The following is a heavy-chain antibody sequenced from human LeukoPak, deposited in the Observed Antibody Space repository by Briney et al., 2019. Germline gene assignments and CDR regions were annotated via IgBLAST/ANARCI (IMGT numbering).Heavy chain of an antibody. V-gene: IGHV3-23*01. CDR2: ISGSGAST. CDR1: GFTFSSSA. CDR3: AKGGLNDYGDYGYFDY. D-gene: IGHD4-17*01. J-gene: IGHJ4*02. Sequence: QSGGSLRLSCSASGFTFSSSAMSWVRQPPGKGLEWVSVISGSGASTDYADSVKGRFTISRDNSKNTLYLQMNSLRAEDTAVYYCAKGGLNDYGDYGYFDYWGQGTLVTVSS.